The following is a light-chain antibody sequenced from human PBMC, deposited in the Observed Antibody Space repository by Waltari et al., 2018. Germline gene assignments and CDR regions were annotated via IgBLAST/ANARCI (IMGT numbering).Light chain of an antibody. CDR3: KTWDRSLSAVV. J-gene: IGLJ2*01. CDR2: DNN. V-gene: IGLV1-51*01. Sequence: QSVLTQPPSVSAAPGQKVTISCSGPSSNIGSNYVSWYQQLPGAAPKLLIYDNNKRPSGVHDRFAGSKAGTSATLGITGLQTEDEADYHCKTWDRSLSAVVFGGGTKLTVL. CDR1: SSNIGSNY.